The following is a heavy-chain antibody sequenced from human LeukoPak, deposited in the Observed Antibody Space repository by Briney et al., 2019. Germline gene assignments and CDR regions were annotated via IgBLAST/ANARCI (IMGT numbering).Heavy chain of an antibody. J-gene: IGHJ4*02. Sequence: ASAKVSRKPSRYSSTTYNMHWVRQAPLQRHESMGIIKPSGGSTSYAQKFQDRVTMTRDTSTSTVYMELSSLRSEDTAVYYCARVHDSDWYFDYWGQGTLVTVSS. D-gene: IGHD6-19*01. V-gene: IGHV1-46*01. CDR2: IKPSGGST. CDR1: RYSSTTYN. CDR3: ARVHDSDWYFDY.